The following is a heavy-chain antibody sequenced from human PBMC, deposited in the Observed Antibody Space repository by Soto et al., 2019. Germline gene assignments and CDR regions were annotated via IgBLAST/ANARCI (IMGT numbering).Heavy chain of an antibody. J-gene: IGHJ4*02. CDR3: ARDYGSGSFDY. D-gene: IGHD3-10*01. Sequence: SETLSLTCTVSGGSISRYYWSWIRQPPGKGLEWIGYVYYSGNIKYNPSLRSRVTMSVDTSNNQVSLKLSSVTAADTAVYYCARDYGSGSFDYWGQGTLVTVSS. CDR1: GGSISRYY. V-gene: IGHV4-59*01. CDR2: VYYSGNI.